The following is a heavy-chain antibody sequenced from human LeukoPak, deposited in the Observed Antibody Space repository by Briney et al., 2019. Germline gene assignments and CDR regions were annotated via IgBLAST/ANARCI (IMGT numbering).Heavy chain of an antibody. V-gene: IGHV1-2*06. CDR1: GYTFTGYY. D-gene: IGHD6-19*01. CDR3: GRDHSSGWPSTPGDYYNTDV. Sequence: ASVKVSCKASGYTFTGYYMHLVRQAPGQGLEWMGRINPNSGGTNYAQKFQGRVTMTRDTSISTAYMELSRLRSDDTAVYYCGRDHSSGWPSTPGDYYNTDVGGKGTTVTASS. CDR2: INPNSGGT. J-gene: IGHJ6*03.